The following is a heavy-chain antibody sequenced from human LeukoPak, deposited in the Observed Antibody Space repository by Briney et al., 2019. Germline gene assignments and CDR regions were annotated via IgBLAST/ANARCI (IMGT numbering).Heavy chain of an antibody. D-gene: IGHD4-11*01. J-gene: IGHJ5*02. CDR2: ISGSGGST. Sequence: GGSLRLSCAASGFTFSSYAMSWVRQAPGKGLEWVSAISGSGGSTYYADYVKGRFTISRDNSKNTLYLQMNSLRAEDTAVYYCAKNGGYSNYVGYNWFDPWGQGTLVTVSS. V-gene: IGHV3-23*01. CDR3: AKNGGYSNYVGYNWFDP. CDR1: GFTFSSYA.